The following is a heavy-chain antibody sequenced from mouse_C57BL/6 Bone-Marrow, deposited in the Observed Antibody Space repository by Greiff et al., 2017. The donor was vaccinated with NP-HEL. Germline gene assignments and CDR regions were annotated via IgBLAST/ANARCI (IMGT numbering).Heavy chain of an antibody. V-gene: IGHV1-7*01. Sequence: QVQLQQSGAELAKPGASVKLSCKASGYTFTSYWMHWVKQRPGQGLEWIGHINPSSGYTKYNQKFKDKATFTADKSSRTAYLQLSSLTYEDSAVYYCAREGGLGTGAWFAYWGQGTLVTVSA. J-gene: IGHJ3*01. CDR1: GYTFTSYW. CDR3: AREGGLGTGAWFAY. D-gene: IGHD3-3*01. CDR2: INPSSGYT.